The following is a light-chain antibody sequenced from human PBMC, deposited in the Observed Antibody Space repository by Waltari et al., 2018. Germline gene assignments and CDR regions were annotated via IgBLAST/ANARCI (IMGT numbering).Light chain of an antibody. V-gene: IGLV7-43*01. Sequence: QTVVTQEPSLTVSPGGTVTLTCASNTGAVTSGYHPNWLQQKPGQAPRSLIYSTSNTHSWTPARFSGSLLGGKAALTLAGVQPDDEADYYCLLYYNDAQVFGGGTKLTVL. CDR1: TGAVTSGYH. CDR2: STS. J-gene: IGLJ3*02. CDR3: LLYYNDAQV.